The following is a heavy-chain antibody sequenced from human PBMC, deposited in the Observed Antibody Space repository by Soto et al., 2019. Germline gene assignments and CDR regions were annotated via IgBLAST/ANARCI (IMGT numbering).Heavy chain of an antibody. CDR2: IYYTGST. CDR1: GGSISSSSYY. J-gene: IGHJ4*02. D-gene: IGHD3-10*01. V-gene: IGHV4-39*01. CDR3: AKSNSGSYSFDY. Sequence: LSLTCAVSGGSISSSSYYWAWIRQPPGKGLEWIANIYYTGSTYYNPSLGGRVTISIDTSKDQFSLKLGSVTAADTAVYYCAKSNSGSYSFDYWGQGTLVTVSS.